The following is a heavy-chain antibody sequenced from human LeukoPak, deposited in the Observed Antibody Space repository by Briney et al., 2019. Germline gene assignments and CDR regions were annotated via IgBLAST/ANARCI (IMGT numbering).Heavy chain of an antibody. V-gene: IGHV3-30-3*01. Sequence: GGSLRLSCAASGFTFSSNAMHWVRQAPGKGLEWVAVITYDGSNKYYADSVKGRFTISRDNSKNTLYLQMNSLRAEDTAVYYCAKDLHIVVVPAATIDYWGQGTLVTVSS. CDR3: AKDLHIVVVPAATIDY. D-gene: IGHD2-2*01. CDR2: ITYDGSNK. CDR1: GFTFSSNA. J-gene: IGHJ4*02.